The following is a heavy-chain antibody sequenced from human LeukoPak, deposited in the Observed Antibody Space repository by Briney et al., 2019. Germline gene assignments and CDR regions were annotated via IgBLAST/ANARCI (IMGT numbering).Heavy chain of an antibody. CDR3: ARHRTIFGARDFDY. D-gene: IGHD3-3*01. J-gene: IGHJ4*02. V-gene: IGHV4-39*01. CDR2: IYYSGST. Sequence: PSETLSLTCTVSGGSISSSSYYWAWIRQPPGKGLEWIGSIYYSGSTYYNPSLKSRVTISVDTSKNQFSLKLSSVTAADTAVYYCARHRTIFGARDFDYWGQGTLVTVSS. CDR1: GGSISSSSYY.